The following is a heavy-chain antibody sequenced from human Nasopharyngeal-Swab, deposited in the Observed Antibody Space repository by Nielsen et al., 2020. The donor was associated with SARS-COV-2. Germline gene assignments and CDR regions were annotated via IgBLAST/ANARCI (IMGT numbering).Heavy chain of an antibody. V-gene: IGHV3-7*03. Sequence: GESLKISCAASGFSFSTYWMTWVRQAPGKGLEWMANIKQDGSEKYYVDSVKGRFTVSRDHPKNLLYLQVNSLRAEDTAVYYCARQGVFVPAYFHQYYMDVWGKGTTVTVSS. CDR3: ARQGVFVPAYFHQYYMDV. J-gene: IGHJ6*03. D-gene: IGHD3-16*02. CDR2: IKQDGSEK. CDR1: GFSFSTYW.